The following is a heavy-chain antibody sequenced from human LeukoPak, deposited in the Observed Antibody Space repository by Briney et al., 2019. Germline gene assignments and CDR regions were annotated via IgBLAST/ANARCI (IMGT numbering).Heavy chain of an antibody. CDR3: ARAYSTLFDY. Sequence: PSETLSLTCAVYGGSFSGYYWSWIRQPPGKGLEWIGEINHSGSTNYNPSLKSRVTISLDTSKNQFSLKLSSVTAADTAVYYCARAYSTLFDYWGQGTLVTVSS. CDR1: GGSFSGYY. D-gene: IGHD2/OR15-2a*01. J-gene: IGHJ4*02. CDR2: INHSGST. V-gene: IGHV4-34*01.